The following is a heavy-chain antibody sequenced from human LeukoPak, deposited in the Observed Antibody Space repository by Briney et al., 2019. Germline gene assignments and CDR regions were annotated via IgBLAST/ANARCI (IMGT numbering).Heavy chain of an antibody. J-gene: IGHJ4*02. D-gene: IGHD3-22*01. CDR2: LYYSGST. Sequence: SSETLSLTCIVSGGSISNSNNYWGWIRQPPGRGLEWIESLYYSGSTYYNSSLKSRVTISIDTSKNQFSLMLSSVTAADTAVYYCARGYDSTAYYPFNYWGQGALVTVSS. V-gene: IGHV4-39*07. CDR3: ARGYDSTAYYPFNY. CDR1: GGSISNSNNY.